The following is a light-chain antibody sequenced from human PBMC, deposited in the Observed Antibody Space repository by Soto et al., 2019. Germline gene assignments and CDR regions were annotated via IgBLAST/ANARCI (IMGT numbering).Light chain of an antibody. CDR1: QNIYTW. CDR3: QQYHSYSPYT. V-gene: IGKV1-5*03. CDR2: TAS. J-gene: IGKJ2*01. Sequence: DIQMTQSPSTLSASVGDRVTITCRASQNIYTWLAWYQQKPGKAPKLLIYTASNLESGVPSRFSGSGSGTEFTLTISSLQPDDFAIYYCQQYHSYSPYTFGQGTKLEIK.